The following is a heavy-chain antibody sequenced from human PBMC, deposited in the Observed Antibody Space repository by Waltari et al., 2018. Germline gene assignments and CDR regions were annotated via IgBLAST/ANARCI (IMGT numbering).Heavy chain of an antibody. V-gene: IGHV3-48*03. CDR2: ISSRGSTI. CDR1: GFTFSSSE. Sequence: EVQLVESGGGLVQPGGSLRLSCAASGFTFSSSEMNWVRQASGRGLEWVSYISSRGSTIYYADSVKRRFTISRDKAKNYLDLQMNSLRAEATAVYYCARDIPGASDIWGQGTMVTVSS. J-gene: IGHJ3*02. CDR3: ARDIPGASDI.